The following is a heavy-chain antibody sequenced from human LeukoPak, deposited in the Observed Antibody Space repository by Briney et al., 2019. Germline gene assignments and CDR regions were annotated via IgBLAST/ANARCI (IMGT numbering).Heavy chain of an antibody. CDR3: AREEEVRQWLVRLYYYYYMDV. CDR1: GFTFSSYG. Sequence: GGSLRLSCAASGFTFSSYGMHWVRQAPGKGLEWVAFIRYDGSNKYYADSVKGRFTISRDNSKNTLYLQMNSLRAEDTAVYYCAREEEVRQWLVRLYYYYYMDVWGKGTTVTVSS. J-gene: IGHJ6*03. V-gene: IGHV3-30*02. CDR2: IRYDGSNK. D-gene: IGHD6-19*01.